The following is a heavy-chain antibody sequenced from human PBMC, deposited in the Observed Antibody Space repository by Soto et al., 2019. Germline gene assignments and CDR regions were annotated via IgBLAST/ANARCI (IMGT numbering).Heavy chain of an antibody. CDR3: AKDYNYYGEIDY. J-gene: IGHJ4*02. CDR1: GFTFSSYS. V-gene: IGHV3-23*01. Sequence: GGSLRLSCAASGFTFSSYSMSWVRQAPGKGLEWVSGISGSGGSTYYADSVRGRFTISRDNSKNTLCLQMNSLRAEDTAIYYCAKDYNYYGEIDYWGQGTLVTVSS. CDR2: ISGSGGST. D-gene: IGHD4-17*01.